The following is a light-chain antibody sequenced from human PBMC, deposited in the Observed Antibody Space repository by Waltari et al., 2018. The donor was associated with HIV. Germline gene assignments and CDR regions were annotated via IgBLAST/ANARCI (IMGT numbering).Light chain of an antibody. CDR1: SRDVGGYNY. CDR2: AVR. CDR3: TSYTSSSTVV. J-gene: IGLJ2*01. V-gene: IGLV2-14*01. Sequence: QSALTQPASVSGSPGQSITISCTGTSRDVGGYNYVSWYQQHPAKAPKLMLYAVRNRPSGVSNRFSGPKSRNTASLTISGLQAEDEADYYCTSYTSSSTVVFGGGTKLTVL.